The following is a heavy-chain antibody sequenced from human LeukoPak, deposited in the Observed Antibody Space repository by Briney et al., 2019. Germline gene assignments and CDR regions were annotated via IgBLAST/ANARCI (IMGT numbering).Heavy chain of an antibody. D-gene: IGHD6-6*01. CDR3: ARREGRSASPFFFDS. CDR2: ISCYNGHT. V-gene: IGHV1-18*01. J-gene: IGHJ4*02. CDR1: GYSFTKYG. Sequence: AASVKVSCKASGYSFTKYGLNWVRQAPGQGLQWMGWISCYNGHTYYAQNFQGRVTMTTDTSTNTAYMELRGLRSDDTAIYYCARREGRSASPFFFDSWGQGTLVTVSS.